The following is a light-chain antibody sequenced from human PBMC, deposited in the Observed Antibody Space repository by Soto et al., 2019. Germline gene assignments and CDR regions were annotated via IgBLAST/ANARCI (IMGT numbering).Light chain of an antibody. J-gene: IGKJ5*01. CDR1: QNLGTLY. CDR2: SAS. V-gene: IGKV3-20*01. CDR3: QQYGNSPIT. Sequence: IVLTQSPGTLSLSPGERGTLSCRASQNLGTLYLAWFQQKSGQAPRLLIYSASRRATGIPDRFSGSGSGTDFTLTISRLEPEDFAVYYCQQYGNSPITFGQGTRLEIK.